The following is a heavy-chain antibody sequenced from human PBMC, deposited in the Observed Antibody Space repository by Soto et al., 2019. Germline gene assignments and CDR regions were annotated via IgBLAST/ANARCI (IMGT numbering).Heavy chain of an antibody. CDR1: GGSISSGGYY. CDR3: ARDRVAYGDNDAFDI. CDR2: IYYSGST. J-gene: IGHJ3*02. V-gene: IGHV4-31*03. D-gene: IGHD4-17*01. Sequence: ASETLSLTCTVSGGSISSGGYYWSWIRQHPGKGLEWIGYIYYSGSTYYNPSLKSRVTISVDTSKNQFSLKLSSVTAADTAVYYCARDRVAYGDNDAFDIWGQGTMVTVSS.